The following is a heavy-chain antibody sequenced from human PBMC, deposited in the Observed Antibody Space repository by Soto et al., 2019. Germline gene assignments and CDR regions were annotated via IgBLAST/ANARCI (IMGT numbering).Heavy chain of an antibody. CDR3: AKDLRRGFTVTTGNHYYYYGMDV. V-gene: IGHV3-23*01. J-gene: IGHJ6*02. D-gene: IGHD4-17*01. Sequence: GGSLRLSCAASGFTFSSYAMSWVRQAPGKGLEWVSAISGSGGSTYYVDSVKGRFTISRDNSKNTLYLQMNSLRAEDTAVYYCAKDLRRGFTVTTGNHYYYYGMDVWGQGTTVTVSS. CDR2: ISGSGGST. CDR1: GFTFSSYA.